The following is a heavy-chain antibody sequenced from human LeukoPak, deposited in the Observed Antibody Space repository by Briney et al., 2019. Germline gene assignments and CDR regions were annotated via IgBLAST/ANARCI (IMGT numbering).Heavy chain of an antibody. D-gene: IGHD1-26*01. J-gene: IGHJ3*02. V-gene: IGHV3-7*01. CDR3: ARETIPLGATRDAFDI. CDR2: IKQDGSEK. Sequence: PGGSLGLSCAASGFTFSNYWMSWVRQAPGKGLEWVANIKQDGSEKYYVDSVKGRFTISRDNAKNSLYLQMNSLRAEDTAVYYCARETIPLGATRDAFDIWGQGTMVTVSS. CDR1: GFTFSNYW.